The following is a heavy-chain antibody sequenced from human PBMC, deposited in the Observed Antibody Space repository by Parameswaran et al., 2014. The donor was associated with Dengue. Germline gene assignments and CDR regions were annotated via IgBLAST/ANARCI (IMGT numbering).Heavy chain of an antibody. CDR2: INPNSGGT. CDR3: ARGTYFDY. D-gene: IGHD1-7*01. J-gene: IGHJ4*02. V-gene: IGHV1-2*02. Sequence: WVRQAPGQGLEWMGWINPNSGGTNYAQKFQGRVTMTRDTSISTAYMELSRLRSDDTAVYYCARGTYFDYWGQGTLVTVSS.